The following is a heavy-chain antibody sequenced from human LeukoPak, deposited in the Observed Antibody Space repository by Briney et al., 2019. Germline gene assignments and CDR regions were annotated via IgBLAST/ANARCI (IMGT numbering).Heavy chain of an antibody. CDR2: IRYTGST. V-gene: IGHV4-39*01. Sequence: PSETLSLTCTVSGGSISSTSYYWGWIRQPPGKGLEWIGSIRYTGSTFYNPSLKSRVTLSADTSKNQFSLKLSSVTAADTAVYYCARHPLKPYVSDWFDPWGQGTLVTVSS. D-gene: IGHD3-10*02. CDR1: GGSISSTSYY. CDR3: ARHPLKPYVSDWFDP. J-gene: IGHJ5*02.